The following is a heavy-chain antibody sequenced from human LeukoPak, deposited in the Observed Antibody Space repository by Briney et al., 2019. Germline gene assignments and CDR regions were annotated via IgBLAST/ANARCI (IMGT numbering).Heavy chain of an antibody. CDR3: ARDGSAWSRDY. J-gene: IGHJ4*02. D-gene: IGHD6-19*01. CDR1: GFTFSSYS. Sequence: GGSLRPSCAASGFTFSSYSMNWVRQAPGKGLEWVSTISSSDCPSYTESVKGRFTISRDNAKNSVYLQMNSLRVEDTALYYCARDGSAWSRDYWGQGTLVTVSS. CDR2: ISSSDCP. V-gene: IGHV3-21*01.